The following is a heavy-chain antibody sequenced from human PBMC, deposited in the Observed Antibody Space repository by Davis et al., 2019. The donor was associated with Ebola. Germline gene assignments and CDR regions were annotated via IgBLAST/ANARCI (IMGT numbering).Heavy chain of an antibody. J-gene: IGHJ6*02. V-gene: IGHV1-18*01. D-gene: IGHD3-22*01. Sequence: AASVKVSCKASGYTFTSYGISWVRQAPGQGLEWMGWISAYNGNTNYAQKLQGRVTITTDTSTSTAYMELRSLRSDDTAVYYCARVKTLDSSGYYSVGYYYYGMDVWGQGTTVTVSS. CDR2: ISAYNGNT. CDR1: GYTFTSYG. CDR3: ARVKTLDSSGYYSVGYYYYGMDV.